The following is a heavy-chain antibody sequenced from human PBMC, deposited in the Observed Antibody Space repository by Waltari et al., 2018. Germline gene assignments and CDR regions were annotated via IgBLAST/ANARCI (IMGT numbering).Heavy chain of an antibody. J-gene: IGHJ5*02. CDR1: GGYISTNF. Sequence: QVQLQESGPGLVQPSETLCRLCSVSGGYISTNFWGWIRQPPGKTLEWIVNIYSRGSTNYNPSLTSRVTISLDMSKNQFSLKLRSVSAADTSVYYCARASYGSGSSWFDPWGQGNLVTVSS. V-gene: IGHV4-59*01. D-gene: IGHD3-10*01. CDR2: IYSRGST. CDR3: ARASYGSGSSWFDP.